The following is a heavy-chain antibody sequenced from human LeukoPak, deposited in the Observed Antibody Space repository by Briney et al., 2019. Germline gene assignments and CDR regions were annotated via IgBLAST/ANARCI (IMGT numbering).Heavy chain of an antibody. Sequence: ASVKVSCKVSGYTLTELSMHWVRQAPGKGREGMGGFDPEDGETIYAQKFQGRVTMTEDTSTDTAYMELSSLRSEGTAVYYCATFTMVRGVTGDYWGQGTLVTVSS. J-gene: IGHJ4*02. CDR3: ATFTMVRGVTGDY. D-gene: IGHD3-10*01. V-gene: IGHV1-24*01. CDR1: GYTLTELS. CDR2: FDPEDGET.